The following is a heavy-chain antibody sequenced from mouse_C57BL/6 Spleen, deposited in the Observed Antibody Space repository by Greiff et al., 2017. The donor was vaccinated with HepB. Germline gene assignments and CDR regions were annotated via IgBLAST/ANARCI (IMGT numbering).Heavy chain of an antibody. CDR2: IDPEDGDT. CDR1: GFNIKDYY. D-gene: IGHD2-4*01. CDR3: TTPYDYAVNSYFDV. Sequence: EVQLQQSGAELVRPGASVKLSCTASGFNIKDYYMHWVKQRPEQGLEWIGRIDPEDGDTEYAPKFQGKATMTADTSSNTAPLQLSSLNSEDPAVYYCTTPYDYAVNSYFDVWGKGATVTVSS. V-gene: IGHV14-1*01. J-gene: IGHJ1*03.